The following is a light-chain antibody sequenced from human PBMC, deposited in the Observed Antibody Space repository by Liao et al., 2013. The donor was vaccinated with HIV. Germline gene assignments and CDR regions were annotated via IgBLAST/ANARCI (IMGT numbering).Light chain of an antibody. CDR3: QVWDRGGDHPV. CDR2: YGS. V-gene: IGLV3-21*04. Sequence: SYVLTQPPSVSVAPGTTATITCEGINIGSKGVHWYRQRPGQAPVMVISYGSDRPSGIPERFSGSNSGNTASLSITRVEAGDEADFYCQVWDRGGDHPVFGGGTKLTVL. CDR1: NIGSKG. J-gene: IGLJ2*01.